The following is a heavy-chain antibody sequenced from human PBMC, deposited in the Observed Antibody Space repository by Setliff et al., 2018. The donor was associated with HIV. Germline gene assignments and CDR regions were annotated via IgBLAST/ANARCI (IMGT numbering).Heavy chain of an antibody. D-gene: IGHD3-10*01. CDR1: KFLFPDYA. J-gene: IGHJ4*02. V-gene: IGHV3-23*01. Sequence: GGSLRLSCSASKFLFPDYAMAWVRQTPGKGLEWVSGITSSGDETYYADSVKGRCTISRDNSESALYLELNSLSAVDTAIYFCAKYGTSFYGSGSYGFDLWGQGTLVTVSS. CDR2: ITSSGDET. CDR3: AKYGTSFYGSGSYGFDL.